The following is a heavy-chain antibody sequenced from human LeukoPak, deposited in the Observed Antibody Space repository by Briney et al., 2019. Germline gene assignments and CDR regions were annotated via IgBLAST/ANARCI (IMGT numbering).Heavy chain of an antibody. Sequence: PGGSLRLSCAASGFTFSSYSMNWVRQAPGKGLEWVSSISSSSSYIYYADSVKGRFTISRDNAKNSLYLQMNSLRAEDTAVYYCAKPGYTEYYFDYWGQGTLVTVSS. CDR3: AKPGYTEYYFDY. D-gene: IGHD5-18*01. CDR2: ISSSSSYI. J-gene: IGHJ4*02. CDR1: GFTFSSYS. V-gene: IGHV3-21*01.